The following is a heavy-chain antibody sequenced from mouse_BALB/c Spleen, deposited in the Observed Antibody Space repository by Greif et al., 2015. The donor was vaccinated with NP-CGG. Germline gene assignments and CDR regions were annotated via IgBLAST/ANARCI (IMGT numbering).Heavy chain of an antibody. CDR1: GFNIKDYY. CDR2: IDPENGNT. Sequence: VQLQQSGAELVRPGASVKLSCKASGFNIKDYYMHWVKQRPEQGLEWIGWIDPENGNTIYDPKFQGKASITADTSSNTAYLQLSSLTSEDTAVYYCARHDYWGQGTTLTVSS. V-gene: IGHV14-1*02. CDR3: ARHDY. J-gene: IGHJ2*01.